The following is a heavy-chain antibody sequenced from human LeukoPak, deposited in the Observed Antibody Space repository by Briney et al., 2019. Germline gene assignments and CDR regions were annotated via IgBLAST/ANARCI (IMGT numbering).Heavy chain of an antibody. CDR3: ARSRGETEFDY. D-gene: IGHD5-24*01. Sequence: SDTLSLTCAVSGYSISSSNWWGWIRQPPGKGLEWIGYIYYSGSTYYNPSLKSRVTMSVDTSKNQFSLKLSSVTAVDTAVYYCARSRGETEFDYWGQGTLVIVSS. CDR2: IYYSGST. J-gene: IGHJ4*02. V-gene: IGHV4-28*01. CDR1: GYSISSSNW.